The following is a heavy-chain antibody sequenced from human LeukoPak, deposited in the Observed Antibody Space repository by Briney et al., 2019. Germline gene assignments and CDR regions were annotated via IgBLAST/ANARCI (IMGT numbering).Heavy chain of an antibody. J-gene: IGHJ3*02. V-gene: IGHV4-39*01. CDR3: VAVTPRDDAFDI. CDR1: GGSISSSSYY. CDR2: IYYSGST. D-gene: IGHD4-11*01. Sequence: SETLSLTCTVSGGSISSSSYYWGLIRQPPGKGLEWIGSIYYSGSTYYNPSLKSRVTISVDTSKNQFSLKLSSVTAADTAVYYCVAVTPRDDAFDIWGQGTMVTVSS.